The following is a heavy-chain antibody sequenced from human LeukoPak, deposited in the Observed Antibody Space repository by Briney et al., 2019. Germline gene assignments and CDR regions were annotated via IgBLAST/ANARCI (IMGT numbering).Heavy chain of an antibody. CDR1: GGSISSYY. CDR2: IYTSGST. CDR3: PRGTGAVMFGYYIAY. D-gene: IGHD3-10*02. J-gene: IGHJ4*02. Sequence: SETLSLTCTVSGGSISSYYWSWIRQPAGKGLEWIGRIYTSGSTNYNPSLKSRVTMSVDTSKNQFSLKLSSVTAADMAVYCCPRGTGAVMFGYYIAYWGQGTLVTVSS. V-gene: IGHV4-4*07.